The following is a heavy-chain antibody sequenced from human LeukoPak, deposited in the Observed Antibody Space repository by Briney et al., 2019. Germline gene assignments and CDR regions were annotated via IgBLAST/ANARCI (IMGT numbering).Heavy chain of an antibody. CDR2: ISYDGSNK. V-gene: IGHV3-30-3*01. CDR1: GFTFSSYA. J-gene: IGHJ4*02. CDR3: ARGIDTAMGELPY. Sequence: GGSLRLSCAASGFTFSSYAMHWVRQAPGKGLEWVAVISYDGSNKYYADSVKGRFTISRDNSKNTLYLQMNSLRAEDTAVYYCARGIDTAMGELPYWGQGTLVTVSS. D-gene: IGHD5-18*01.